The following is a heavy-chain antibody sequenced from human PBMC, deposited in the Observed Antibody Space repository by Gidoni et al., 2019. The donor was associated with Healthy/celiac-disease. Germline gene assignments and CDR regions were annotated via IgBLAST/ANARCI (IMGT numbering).Heavy chain of an antibody. CDR2: IWYDGSNK. CDR1: GFTFSSYG. V-gene: IGHV3-33*01. D-gene: IGHD3-10*01. J-gene: IGHJ4*02. Sequence: QVQLVESGGGVVQPGSSLRLSCAASGFTFSSYGMHWVRQAPGKGLEWVAVIWYDGSNKYYADSVKGRFTISRDNSKNTLYLQMNSLRAEDTAVYYCARDEGYYGSGGFDYWGQGTLVTVSS. CDR3: ARDEGYYGSGGFDY.